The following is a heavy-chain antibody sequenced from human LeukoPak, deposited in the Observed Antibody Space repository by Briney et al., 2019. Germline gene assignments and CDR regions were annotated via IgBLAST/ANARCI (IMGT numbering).Heavy chain of an antibody. Sequence: GGSLRLSCAASGFTFSSYWMHWVRQAPGKGLVWVSRINSDGSSTSYADSVKGRFTVSRDNAKNTLYLQMNSLRAEDTAVYYCARDGTYTDYDPDFDIWGQGTLVTASS. V-gene: IGHV3-74*01. D-gene: IGHD5-12*01. CDR2: INSDGSST. CDR1: GFTFSSYW. CDR3: ARDGTYTDYDPDFDI. J-gene: IGHJ4*02.